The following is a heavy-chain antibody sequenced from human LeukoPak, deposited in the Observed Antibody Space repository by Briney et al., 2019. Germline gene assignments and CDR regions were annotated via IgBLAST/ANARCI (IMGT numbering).Heavy chain of an antibody. J-gene: IGHJ4*02. Sequence: PGGSLRLSCAASGFTFSSYGMHWVRQTPGKGLEWVAFLRYDGSNKYYADSVKGRFTISRDNSKNTLYLQMNSLRTEDTAVYFCAKDRGSKSNPFDYWGQGTLVTVSS. CDR1: GFTFSSYG. CDR3: AKDRGSKSNPFDY. CDR2: LRYDGSNK. V-gene: IGHV3-30*02. D-gene: IGHD3-10*01.